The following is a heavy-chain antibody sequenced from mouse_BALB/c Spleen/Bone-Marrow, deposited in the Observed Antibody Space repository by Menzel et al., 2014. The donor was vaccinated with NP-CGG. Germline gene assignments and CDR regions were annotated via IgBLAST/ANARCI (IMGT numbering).Heavy chain of an antibody. J-gene: IGHJ4*01. Sequence: VQLQQSGAELVKPGASVKLSCTASGFNIKDTYMHWVKQRPEQGLEWIGRIDPANGNTKYVPKFQGKATITADTSSNTAYLQLSSLTSEDTAVYYCARSRDYGSSYYARDYWGQGTSVTVSS. CDR2: IDPANGNT. D-gene: IGHD1-1*01. V-gene: IGHV14-3*02. CDR3: ARSRDYGSSYYARDY. CDR1: GFNIKDTY.